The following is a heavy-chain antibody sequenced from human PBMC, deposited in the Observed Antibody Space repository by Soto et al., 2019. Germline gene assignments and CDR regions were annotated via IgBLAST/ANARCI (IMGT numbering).Heavy chain of an antibody. CDR1: GFTFSSYA. D-gene: IGHD6-13*01. V-gene: IGHV3-23*01. Sequence: PGGSLRLSCAASGFTFSSYAMSWVRQAPGKGLEWVSAISGSGGSTYYADSVKGRFTISRDNSKNTLYLQMNSLRAEDTAVYYCAKDWGDSSSWDRRAYWGQGTLVTVSS. CDR3: AKDWGDSSSWDRRAY. CDR2: ISGSGGST. J-gene: IGHJ4*02.